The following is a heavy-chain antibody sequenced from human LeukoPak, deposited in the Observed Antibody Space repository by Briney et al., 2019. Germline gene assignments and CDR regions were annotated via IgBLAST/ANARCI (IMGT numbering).Heavy chain of an antibody. CDR3: AKATGNLGN. Sequence: GGSLRLSCAASGFTFSSYAMTWVRQAPGKGLEWVSTISNSDGKTYYADSVKGRFTISRDNSKNTLYVQMNSLTAEDTAIYYCAKATGNLGNWGQGTLVTVSS. CDR2: ISNSDGKT. D-gene: IGHD1-1*01. J-gene: IGHJ4*02. CDR1: GFTFSSYA. V-gene: IGHV3-23*01.